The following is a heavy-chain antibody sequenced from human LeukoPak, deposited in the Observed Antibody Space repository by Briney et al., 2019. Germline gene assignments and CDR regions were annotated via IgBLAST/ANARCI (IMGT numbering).Heavy chain of an antibody. D-gene: IGHD4-17*01. CDR2: ISSSSSTI. Sequence: GGSLRLSCAASGFTFSSYSMNWVRQAPGKGLEWVSYISSSSSTIYYADSVKGRFTVSRDNAKNSLYLQMNSLRDEDTAVYYCARGDYGDYTTPFDYWGQGTLVTVSS. CDR1: GFTFSSYS. CDR3: ARGDYGDYTTPFDY. J-gene: IGHJ4*02. V-gene: IGHV3-48*02.